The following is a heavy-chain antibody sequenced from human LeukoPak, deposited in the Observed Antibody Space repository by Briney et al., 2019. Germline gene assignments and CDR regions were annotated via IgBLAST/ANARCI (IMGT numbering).Heavy chain of an antibody. J-gene: IGHJ4*02. CDR3: AGAQAYCCGDCYFPF. CDR2: IYHSGST. V-gene: IGHV4-38-2*01. D-gene: IGHD2-21*02. Sequence: SETLSLTCAASEYSISSAYYWGWIRQPPGKGLEWIGSIYHSGSTDYNPSLRSRVTISVDTSKNQFSLRVRSVTAADTAVYYCAGAQAYCCGDCYFPFWGQGTLVTVSS. CDR1: EYSISSAYY.